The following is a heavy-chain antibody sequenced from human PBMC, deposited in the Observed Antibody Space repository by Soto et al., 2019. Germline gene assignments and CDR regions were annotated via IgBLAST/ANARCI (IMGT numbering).Heavy chain of an antibody. CDR3: ARLSRPNYYDTSGFFKDNWFDP. J-gene: IGHJ5*02. CDR1: GGTFSSYA. V-gene: IGHV1-69*13. D-gene: IGHD3-22*01. CDR2: IIPIVETP. Sequence: SVKVSCKASGGTFSSYAISWVRQAPGQGLEWMGGIIPIVETPKYAQKFQGRVTITADESTNTVYMELSSLRSEDTAMYYCARLSRPNYYDTSGFFKDNWFDPWGQGTLVTVSS.